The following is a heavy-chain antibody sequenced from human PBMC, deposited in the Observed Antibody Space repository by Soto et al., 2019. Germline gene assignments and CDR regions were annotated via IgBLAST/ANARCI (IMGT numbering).Heavy chain of an antibody. CDR1: GFSLSTSGVG. CDR3: ARGMNHHHRITIFGVLMHFDP. D-gene: IGHD3-3*01. Sequence: SGPTLVNPTQTLTLTCTFSGFSLSTSGVGVGWIRQPPGKALEWLALIYWNDDKRYSPSLKSRLTITKDTSKNQVALTMTNMDPVDTATYYCARGMNHHHRITIFGVLMHFDPWGQGTLVTVSS. J-gene: IGHJ5*02. V-gene: IGHV2-5*01. CDR2: IYWNDDK.